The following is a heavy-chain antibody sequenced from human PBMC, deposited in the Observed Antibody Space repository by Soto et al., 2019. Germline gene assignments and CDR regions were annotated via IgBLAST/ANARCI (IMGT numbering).Heavy chain of an antibody. Sequence: ASVKVSCKASGYTFTCYAMHWVRQAPGQRLEWMGWINAGNGNTKYSQKFQGRVTITRDTSASTAYMELSSLRSEDTAVYYCARDFTGSYLGLDYWGQGTLVTVSS. J-gene: IGHJ4*02. D-gene: IGHD1-26*01. CDR1: GYTFTCYA. V-gene: IGHV1-3*01. CDR3: ARDFTGSYLGLDY. CDR2: INAGNGNT.